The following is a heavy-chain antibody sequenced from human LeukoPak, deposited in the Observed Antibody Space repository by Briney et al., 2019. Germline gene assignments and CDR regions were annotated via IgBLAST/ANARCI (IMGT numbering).Heavy chain of an antibody. CDR2: ISPSGGVT. Sequence: PGGSLRLSCAASGFTFSSHGMNWVRQAPGKGLEWVSGISPSGGVTYYTDSVRGRFTISRDNSKNTVSLQMNSLRGEDTAVYYCAKDDAWGRYKDWGQGTLDTVSS. D-gene: IGHD3-16*01. CDR3: AKDDAWGRYKD. J-gene: IGHJ1*01. V-gene: IGHV3-23*01. CDR1: GFTFSSHG.